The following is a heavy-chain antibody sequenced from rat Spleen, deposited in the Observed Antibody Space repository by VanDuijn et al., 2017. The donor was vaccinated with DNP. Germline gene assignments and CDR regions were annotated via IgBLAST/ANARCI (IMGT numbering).Heavy chain of an antibody. V-gene: IGHV2-19*01. CDR1: GFSLTNYD. D-gene: IGHD1-9*01. Sequence: QVQLKESGPGLVQPSQTLSLTCTVSGFSLTNYDVHWVRQPPGKGLEWMGRIQSGGSADYNSALESRLIITRDTSKSQVFLKVNSLQTDDTAIYFCSKDSYGYNFDYWGQGVMVTVSS. J-gene: IGHJ2*01. CDR2: IQSGGSA. CDR3: SKDSYGYNFDY.